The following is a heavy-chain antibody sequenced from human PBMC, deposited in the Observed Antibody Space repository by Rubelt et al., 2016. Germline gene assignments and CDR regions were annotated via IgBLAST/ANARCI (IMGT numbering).Heavy chain of an antibody. D-gene: IGHD6-19*01. Sequence: QVQLVQSGAEVKKPGASVKVSCKASEYSFTKNPIHWVRQAPGQRLEWMGWTHAGNGNTQYSQKFQGRVAITRDTSARTAYMELSSPRSEDTAVYYCAREDTTDRGWYDALDIWGQGTMVTVSS. CDR2: THAGNGNT. V-gene: IGHV1-3*01. CDR3: AREDTTDRGWYDALDI. J-gene: IGHJ3*02. CDR1: EYSFTKNP.